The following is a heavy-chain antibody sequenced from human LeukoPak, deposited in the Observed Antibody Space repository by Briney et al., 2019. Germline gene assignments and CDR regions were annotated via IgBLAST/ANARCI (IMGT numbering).Heavy chain of an antibody. D-gene: IGHD2-2*01. V-gene: IGHV4-61*02. Sequence: SSETLSLTCTVSGGSISSGSYYWSWIRQPAGKGLEWIGRIYTSGSTNYNPSLKSRVTISVDTSKNQFSLKLSSVTAADTAVYYCAKGYCRGNSCYDDRGAFDYWGQGTLVTVSS. CDR3: AKGYCRGNSCYDDRGAFDY. J-gene: IGHJ4*02. CDR1: GGSISSGSYY. CDR2: IYTSGST.